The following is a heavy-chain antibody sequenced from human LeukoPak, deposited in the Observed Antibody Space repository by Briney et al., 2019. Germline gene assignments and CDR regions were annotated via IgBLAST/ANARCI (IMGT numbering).Heavy chain of an antibody. J-gene: IGHJ5*02. D-gene: IGHD2-2*01. Sequence: GASVKVSCKASGYTFTGYYMHWVRQAPGQGLEWVGWINPNSGGTNYAQKFQGRVTMTRDTSISTAYMELSRLRSDDTAVYYCARDDVYCSSTSCRENWFDPWGQGTLVTVSS. V-gene: IGHV1-2*02. CDR2: INPNSGGT. CDR3: ARDDVYCSSTSCRENWFDP. CDR1: GYTFTGYY.